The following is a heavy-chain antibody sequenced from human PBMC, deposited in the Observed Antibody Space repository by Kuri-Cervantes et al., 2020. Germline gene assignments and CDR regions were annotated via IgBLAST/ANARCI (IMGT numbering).Heavy chain of an antibody. CDR2: IKSKSDGGTT. J-gene: IGHJ6*02. V-gene: IGHV3-15*01. Sequence: GGSLRLSCAASGFTFTDAWMSWVRQAPGKGLEWVGRIKSKSDGGTTDYAAPVKGRFTISRDDSKNTLYLQMNSLRDEDTAVYYCARDGWFGELYFIYYYGMGVWGQGTTVTVSS. D-gene: IGHD3-10*01. CDR3: ARDGWFGELYFIYYYGMGV. CDR1: GFTFTDAW.